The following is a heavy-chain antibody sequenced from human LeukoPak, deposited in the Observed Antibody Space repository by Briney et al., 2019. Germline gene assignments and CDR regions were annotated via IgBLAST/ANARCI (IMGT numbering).Heavy chain of an antibody. V-gene: IGHV4-59*06. J-gene: IGHJ5*01. CDR2: IYYSGST. CDR1: GGSFSGYY. CDR3: AKTKSGTTPRHWVDP. D-gene: IGHD1-7*01. Sequence: SETLSLTCAVYGGSFSGYYWSWIRQHPGKGLEWIGYIYYSGSTYYNPSLKSRVTISVDTSKNQFSLKLSSVTATDTAVYYCAKTKSGTTPRHWVDPLGQGTL.